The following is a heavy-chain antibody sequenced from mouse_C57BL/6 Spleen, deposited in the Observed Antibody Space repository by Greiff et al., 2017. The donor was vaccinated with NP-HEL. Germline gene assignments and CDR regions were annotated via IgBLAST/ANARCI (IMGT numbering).Heavy chain of an antibody. CDR1: GYTFTSYW. CDR3: ARRTVTTGYYAMDY. CDR2: IDPSDSYT. V-gene: IGHV1-69*01. Sequence: QVQLQQPGAELVMPGASVKLSCKASGYTFTSYWMHWVKQRPGQGLEWIGEIDPSDSYTNYNQKFKGKSTLTVDKSSSTAYMQLSSLTSEDSAVYYCARRTVTTGYYAMDYWGQGTSVTVSS. J-gene: IGHJ4*01. D-gene: IGHD2-2*01.